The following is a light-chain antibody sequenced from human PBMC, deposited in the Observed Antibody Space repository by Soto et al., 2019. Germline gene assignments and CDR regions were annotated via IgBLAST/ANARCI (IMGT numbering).Light chain of an antibody. Sequence: DIQVTQSPSSLSASLGDRVTITCRANQAIGVYLAWFQQQPGKVPKLLIYAASALQEGVPSRFSGSGSGTYFTPARSSLQPEDIATYYCQKYNSAPLNVGGGNKVEI. V-gene: IGKV1-27*01. J-gene: IGKJ4*01. CDR3: QKYNSAPLN. CDR2: AAS. CDR1: QAIGVY.